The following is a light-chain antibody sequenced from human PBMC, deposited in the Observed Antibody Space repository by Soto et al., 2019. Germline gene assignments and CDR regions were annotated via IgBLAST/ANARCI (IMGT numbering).Light chain of an antibody. CDR3: DQDKWGGK. J-gene: IGKJ4*02. CDR1: QTISSC. CDR2: KAS. Sequence: IQMTQSPSTLSGSVGDRVTITCRASQTISSCFAWYQQKPWRAPRLLIYKASTLESGVPSRFSGRGSGTEVALTIGSLWTDDLVPYFRDQDKWGGKFGEGTRLEIK. V-gene: IGKV1-5*03.